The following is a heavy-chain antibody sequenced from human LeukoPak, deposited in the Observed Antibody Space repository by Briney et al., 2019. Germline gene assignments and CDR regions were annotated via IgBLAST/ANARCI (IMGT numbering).Heavy chain of an antibody. D-gene: IGHD3/OR15-3a*01. V-gene: IGHV1-69*06. CDR2: IIPIFGTA. CDR1: GDTFSTYA. CDR3: ARLSHDLDAFDI. J-gene: IGHJ3*02. Sequence: GASVKVSCKASGDTFSTYAITWVRQAPGQGLEWMGTIIPIFGTATYAQKLQGRVTLTADRSTSTAYMELSSLKSEDTAVYYCARLSHDLDAFDIWGQGTMVTVSS.